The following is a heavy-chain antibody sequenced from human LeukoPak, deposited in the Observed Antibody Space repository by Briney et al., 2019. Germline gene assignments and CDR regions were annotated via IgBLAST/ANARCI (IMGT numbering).Heavy chain of an antibody. CDR1: GFTFSDYY. Sequence: PGRSLRLSCAASGFTFSDYYMSWIRHAPGKGLEWVSYISSSSSYTNYADSVKGRFTISRDNAKNSLYLQMNSLRAEDTAVYYCARGGDILTGPDAFDIWGQGTMVTVSS. CDR3: ARGGDILTGPDAFDI. J-gene: IGHJ3*02. D-gene: IGHD3-9*01. V-gene: IGHV3-11*05. CDR2: ISSSSSYT.